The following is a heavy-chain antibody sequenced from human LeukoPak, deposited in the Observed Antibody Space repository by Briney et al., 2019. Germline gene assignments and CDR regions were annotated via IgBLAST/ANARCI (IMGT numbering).Heavy chain of an antibody. J-gene: IGHJ4*02. CDR1: GGSISSYY. D-gene: IGHD3/OR15-3a*01. CDR2: IYYSGNT. V-gene: IGHV4-39*01. Sequence: SETLSLTCTISGGSISSYYWSWIRQPPGKGLEWIGSIYYSGNTYYNASLKSQVSISIDTSKNQFSLRLTSVTAADTAVYYCARQTGSGLFILPGGQGTLVTVSS. CDR3: ARQTGSGLFILP.